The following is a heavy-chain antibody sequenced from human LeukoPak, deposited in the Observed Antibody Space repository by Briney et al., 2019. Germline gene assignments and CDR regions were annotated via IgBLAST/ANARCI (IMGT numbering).Heavy chain of an antibody. CDR2: ISDSGGST. D-gene: IGHD2-15*01. CDR1: GFPFSSYA. V-gene: IGHV3-64D*09. CDR3: VRGYSFGPYGMDV. Sequence: PGGALRLSGSASGFPFSSYAMHWVRQAPGKGLEYVSAISDSGGSTYYAVSVKGRFTISRDNSKNTLYLQMSSLRAEDTAVYFCVRGYSFGPYGMDVWGQGTTVTVSS. J-gene: IGHJ6*02.